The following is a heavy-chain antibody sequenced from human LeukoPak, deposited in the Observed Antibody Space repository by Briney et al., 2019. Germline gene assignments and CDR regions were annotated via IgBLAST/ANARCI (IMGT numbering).Heavy chain of an antibody. Sequence: GGSLRLSCAASGFTLDDYGMSWVRQAPGKGLEWVSGINWNGGNTGYADSVKGRLTISRDNAKNSLYLQMNSLRAEDTALYYCARDRGITGTSFPIDYWGQGTLVTVSS. CDR1: GFTLDDYG. J-gene: IGHJ4*02. CDR2: INWNGGNT. CDR3: ARDRGITGTSFPIDY. V-gene: IGHV3-20*04. D-gene: IGHD1-7*01.